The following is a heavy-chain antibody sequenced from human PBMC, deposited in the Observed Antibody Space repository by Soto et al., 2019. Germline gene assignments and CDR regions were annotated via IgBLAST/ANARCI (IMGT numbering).Heavy chain of an antibody. V-gene: IGHV3-23*01. D-gene: IGHD3-3*01. CDR2: ISGSGGST. Sequence: GGSLRLSCAASGFTFSSYAMSWVRQAPGKGLEWVSAISGSGGSTYYADSVKGRFTISRDNSKNTLYLQMNSLRTEDTAVYYCAKVSPHGALRFLEWLPYFDYWGQGTLVTVSS. CDR3: AKVSPHGALRFLEWLPYFDY. CDR1: GFTFSSYA. J-gene: IGHJ4*02.